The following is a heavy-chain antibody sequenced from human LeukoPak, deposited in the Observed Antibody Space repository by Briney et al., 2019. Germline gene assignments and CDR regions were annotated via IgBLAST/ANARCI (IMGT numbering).Heavy chain of an antibody. V-gene: IGHV1-2*02. D-gene: IGHD3-16*01. J-gene: IGHJ6*02. CDR1: GYTFTGYY. CDR3: ARMDDLGGMDV. Sequence: ASVKVSRKASGYTFTGYYMHWVRQAPGQGLEWMGWINPNSGGSNYAQKFQGRVTMTRDTSIGTAYMELSRLRSDDTAVYYCARMDDLGGMDVWGQGTTVTVSS. CDR2: INPNSGGS.